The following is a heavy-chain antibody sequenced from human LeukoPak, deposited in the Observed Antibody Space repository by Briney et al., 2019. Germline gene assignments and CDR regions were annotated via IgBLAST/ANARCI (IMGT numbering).Heavy chain of an antibody. CDR1: GYTFTGYY. Sequence: ASVTVSCTASGYTFTGYYMHWVRQAPGQGLEWMGWINPNSGGTNYAQKFQGRVTMTRDTSISTAYMELSRLRSDDTAVYYCTRDLRVWGSYRYSYYFDYWGQGTLVTVSS. V-gene: IGHV1-2*02. CDR3: TRDLRVWGSYRYSYYFDY. CDR2: INPNSGGT. J-gene: IGHJ4*02. D-gene: IGHD3-16*02.